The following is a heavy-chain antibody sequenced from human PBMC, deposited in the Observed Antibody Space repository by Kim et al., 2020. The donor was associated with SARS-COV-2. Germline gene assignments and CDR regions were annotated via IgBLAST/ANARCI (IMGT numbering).Heavy chain of an antibody. CDR1: GGSFSGYY. Sequence: SETLSLTCAVYGGSFSGYYWCWIRKPQGQGMEWIGEINHSGSTNYNPTLTSRVTITVDTSKNQFSLKLSSVTVADTAVYYCARVRYLKLVPAGYYYYMDV. CDR3: ARVRYLKLVPAGYYYYMDV. D-gene: IGHD6-6*01. V-gene: IGHV4-34*01. CDR2: INHSGST. J-gene: IGHJ6*03.